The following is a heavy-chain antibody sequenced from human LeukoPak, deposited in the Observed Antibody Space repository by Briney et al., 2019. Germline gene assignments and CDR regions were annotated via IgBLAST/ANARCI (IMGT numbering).Heavy chain of an antibody. CDR2: MNPNSGNT. V-gene: IGHV1-8*03. J-gene: IGHJ5*02. D-gene: IGHD3-9*01. CDR3: ARGVRYFDWLLPNWFDP. Sequence: ASVKISCKASGYTFTSYDINWVRQTTGQGLEWMGWMNPNSGNTGYAQKFQGRVTITRNTSISTAYMELSSLRSEDTAVYYCARGVRYFDWLLPNWFDPWGQGTLVTVSS. CDR1: GYTFTSYD.